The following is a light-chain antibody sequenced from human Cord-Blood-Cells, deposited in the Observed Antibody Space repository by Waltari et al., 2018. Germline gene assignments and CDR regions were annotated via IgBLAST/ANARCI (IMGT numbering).Light chain of an antibody. Sequence: DIQMTQSLSSLSASVGDRVTITCQASPDISNYLTWYQQKPGNAPKLLNYDASNLETGVPSRFSGSASVTDFTFTISSLQPEDIATYYCQQYDNLPLTFGGGTKVEIK. CDR1: PDISNY. V-gene: IGKV1-33*01. J-gene: IGKJ4*01. CDR3: QQYDNLPLT. CDR2: DAS.